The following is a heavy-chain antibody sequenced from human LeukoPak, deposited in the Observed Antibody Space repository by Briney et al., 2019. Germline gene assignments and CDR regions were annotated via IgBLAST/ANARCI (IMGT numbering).Heavy chain of an antibody. CDR2: ISAYNGNT. V-gene: IGHV1-18*01. CDR3: ARDRRSHDIRQRHAFDI. CDR1: GYTFTSYG. D-gene: IGHD3-9*01. Sequence: ASVKVSCKASGYTFTSYGISWVRQAPGQGLEWMGWISAYNGNTTYAQKLQGRVTMTTDTSTSTAYMELRSLRSDDTAVYYCARDRRSHDIRQRHAFDIWGQGTMVTVSS. J-gene: IGHJ3*02.